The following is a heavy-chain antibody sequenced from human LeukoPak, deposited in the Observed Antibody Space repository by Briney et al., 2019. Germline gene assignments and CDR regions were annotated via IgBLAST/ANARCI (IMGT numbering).Heavy chain of an antibody. Sequence: SETLSLTCSISGDSVSGFYWSWIRQPAGKGLEWIGRIYTSGNTRDTSTKYNPSLKSRVSMSVDTSKTQFSLKLRSVTAADTATYYCAIDTFSSGWWDYSDYWGQGILVAVSS. CDR3: AIDTFSSGWWDYSDY. V-gene: IGHV4-4*07. J-gene: IGHJ4*02. CDR2: IYTSGNTRDTST. D-gene: IGHD6-19*01. CDR1: GDSVSGFY.